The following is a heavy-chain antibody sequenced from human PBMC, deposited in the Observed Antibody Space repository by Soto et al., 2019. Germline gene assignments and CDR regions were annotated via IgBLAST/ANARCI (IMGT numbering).Heavy chain of an antibody. V-gene: IGHV3-74*01. CDR2: INSDGSST. J-gene: IGHJ6*03. D-gene: IGHD2-8*01. CDR1: GFTFSSYW. CDR3: ARAGKSTKNYYYYYMDV. Sequence: GGSLRLSCAASGFTFSSYWMHWVRQAPGKGLVWVSRINSDGSSTSYAESVKGRFTISRDNAKNTLYLQMNSLRAEDTSVYYCARAGKSTKNYYYYYMDVWGKGTTVTVSS.